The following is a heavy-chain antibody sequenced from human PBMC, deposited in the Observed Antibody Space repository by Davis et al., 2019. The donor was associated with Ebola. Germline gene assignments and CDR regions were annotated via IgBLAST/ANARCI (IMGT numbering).Heavy chain of an antibody. CDR1: GFYFGSYG. CDR2: ISSSGNQE. J-gene: IGHJ2*01. D-gene: IGHD2-21*01. CDR3: AKNPVIGQWYYDL. V-gene: IGHV3-30*18. Sequence: GESLKISCAASGFYFGSYGMHWVRQAPGKGLEWVAAISSSGNQEFYADSVKGRFTISRDNSKTTLFLQMNSLRTEETAVYYCAKNPVIGQWYYDLWDRGTLVIVSS.